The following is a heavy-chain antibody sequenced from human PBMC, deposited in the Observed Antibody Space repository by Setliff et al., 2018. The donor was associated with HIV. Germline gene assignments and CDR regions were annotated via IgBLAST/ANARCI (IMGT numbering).Heavy chain of an antibody. J-gene: IGHJ6*03. CDR3: AKDSAFYFYGSGSYYNPYFYMDV. V-gene: IGHV3-53*05. CDR2: IYSGGTT. D-gene: IGHD3-10*01. CDR1: GFSVSFSF. Sequence: HPGGSLRLSCAASGFSVSFSFMSWVRQAPGKGLEWVSIIYSGGTTYYADSVKGRFTVSRDNSKNTLYLQMNSLRAEDTAVYYCAKDSAFYFYGSGSYYNPYFYMDVWGKGTTVTVSS.